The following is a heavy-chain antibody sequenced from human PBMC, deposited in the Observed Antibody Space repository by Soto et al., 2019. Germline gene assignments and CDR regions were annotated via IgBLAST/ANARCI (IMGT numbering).Heavy chain of an antibody. CDR2: IVVGSGNT. J-gene: IGHJ4*02. D-gene: IGHD3-3*01. V-gene: IGHV1-58*02. CDR1: GFTFTSSA. CDR3: AAASDYDFWSGYPDFDY. Sequence: QMQLVQSGPEVKKPGTSVKVSCKASGFTFTSSAMQWVRQARGQRLEWIGWIVVGSGNTNYAQKFQERVTITRDMSTSTAYMELSSLRSEDTAVYYCAAASDYDFWSGYPDFDYWGQGTLVTVSS.